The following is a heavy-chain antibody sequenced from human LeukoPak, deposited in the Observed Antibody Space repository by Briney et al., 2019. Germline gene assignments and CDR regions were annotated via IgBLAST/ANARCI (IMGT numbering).Heavy chain of an antibody. V-gene: IGHV4-59*01. D-gene: IGHD2-21*02. CDR1: GGSISNYY. Sequence: PSETLSLTCAVSGGSISNYYWTWLRQPPAKELEWMGYIYYSGSTNYNPSFQSRLTISVGTSKNPFSLTLNSVTAADTAVYYCARGLPGYAGGDDAFDIWGQGTMVTVSS. CDR3: ARGLPGYAGGDDAFDI. J-gene: IGHJ3*02. CDR2: IYYSGST.